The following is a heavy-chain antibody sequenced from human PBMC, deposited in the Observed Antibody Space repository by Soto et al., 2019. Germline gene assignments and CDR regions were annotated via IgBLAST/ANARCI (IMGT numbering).Heavy chain of an antibody. J-gene: IGHJ4*02. V-gene: IGHV3-23*01. Sequence: PGGSLRLSCAASGFTFSSYAMSWVRQAPGKGLEWVSAISGSGGSTYYADSVKGRFTISRDNSKNTLFLQMNSLRVEDTAVYYCARVGGTKTLTLGINYWGQGALVTVSS. D-gene: IGHD3-16*01. CDR2: ISGSGGST. CDR3: ARVGGTKTLTLGINY. CDR1: GFTFSSYA.